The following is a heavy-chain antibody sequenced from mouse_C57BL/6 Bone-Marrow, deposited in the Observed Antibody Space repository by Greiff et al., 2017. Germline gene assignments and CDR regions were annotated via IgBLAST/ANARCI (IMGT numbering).Heavy chain of an antibody. CDR3: ARGGYDEEAYYAMDY. CDR1: GYSFTGYF. J-gene: IGHJ4*01. D-gene: IGHD2-2*01. CDR2: INPYNGDT. V-gene: IGHV1-20*01. Sequence: VQLQQSGPELVQPGDSVKISCKASGYSFTGYFMNWVMQSPGKSLEWIGRINPYNGDTFYNQKFKGKATLTVDKSSSTAYMELRRLPSADSAVYYWARGGYDEEAYYAMDYWGQGTSVTVSS.